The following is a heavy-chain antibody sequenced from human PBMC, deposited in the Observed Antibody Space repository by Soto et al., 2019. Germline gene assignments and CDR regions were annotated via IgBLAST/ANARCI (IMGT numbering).Heavy chain of an antibody. Sequence: EVKLVESGGDLIQPGGSLRLSCATSGFTLSSYWMHWVRQVPGKGLEWVSYSDNDGRSTTYADSVRGRFTNSRDNAKNTLYLQMNSLRPEHTGVYYCARDGVGAIDLDYWGQGTMVTVSP. J-gene: IGHJ4*02. CDR1: GFTLSSYW. CDR2: SDNDGRST. D-gene: IGHD3-3*01. V-gene: IGHV3-74*01. CDR3: ARDGVGAIDLDY.